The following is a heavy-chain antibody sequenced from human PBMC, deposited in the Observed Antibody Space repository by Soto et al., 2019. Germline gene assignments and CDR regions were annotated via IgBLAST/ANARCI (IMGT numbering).Heavy chain of an antibody. J-gene: IGHJ4*02. D-gene: IGHD2-2*01. Sequence: SETLSLTCTVSGGSISSSSYYWGWIRQPPGKGLEWIGSIYYSGSTYYNPSLKSRVTISVDTSKNQFSLKLSSVTAADTAVYYCARHPALGSSTSLSDYWGQGTLVTVSS. CDR2: IYYSGST. V-gene: IGHV4-39*01. CDR3: ARHPALGSSTSLSDY. CDR1: GGSISSSSYY.